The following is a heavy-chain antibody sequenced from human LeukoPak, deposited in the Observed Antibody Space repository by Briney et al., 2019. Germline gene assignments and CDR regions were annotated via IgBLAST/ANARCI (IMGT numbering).Heavy chain of an antibody. CDR1: GVSISSYY. V-gene: IGHV4-59*01. D-gene: IGHD2-15*01. J-gene: IGHJ4*02. CDR3: ARDCSGSSCHDY. Sequence: SETLSLTCTASGVSISSYYWSWIRQPPGKGLEWIGYIYDSGSTNYNPSFKSRVTISVDTSKNRFSLKLSSVTAADTAVYYCARDCSGSSCHDYWGQGTLVTVSS. CDR2: IYDSGST.